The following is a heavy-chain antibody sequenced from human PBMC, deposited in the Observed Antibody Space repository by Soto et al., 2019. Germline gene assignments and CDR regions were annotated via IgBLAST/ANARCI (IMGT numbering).Heavy chain of an antibody. J-gene: IGHJ6*03. Sequence: ASVKVSCKASGYTFTGYYMHWVRQAPGQGLEWMGWINPNSGGTNYAQKFQGWVTMTRDTSISTAYMELSRLRSDDTAVYYCARSGCSSTSCYDRDYYYYYYMDVWGKGTTVTVSS. CDR1: GYTFTGYY. V-gene: IGHV1-2*04. CDR2: INPNSGGT. CDR3: ARSGCSSTSCYDRDYYYYYYMDV. D-gene: IGHD2-2*01.